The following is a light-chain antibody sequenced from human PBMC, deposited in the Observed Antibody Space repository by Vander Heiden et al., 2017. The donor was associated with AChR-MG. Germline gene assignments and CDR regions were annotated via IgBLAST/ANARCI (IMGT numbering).Light chain of an antibody. CDR3: QQYGRSPTWT. CDR1: QSVSSNY. Sequence: EVVLTQSPGTLSLSPGERATLSCRASQSVSSNYLAWYQQRPGQAPRLLIYGSSSRATGIPDRFSGSWSGTDFSLTISRLEPEDFAVYYCQQYGRSPTWTFGQGTKVEIK. V-gene: IGKV3-20*01. J-gene: IGKJ1*01. CDR2: GSS.